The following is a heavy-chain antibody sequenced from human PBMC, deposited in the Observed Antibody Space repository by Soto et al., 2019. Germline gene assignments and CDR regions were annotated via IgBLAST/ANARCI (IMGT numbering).Heavy chain of an antibody. J-gene: IGHJ6*02. V-gene: IGHV1-69*02. CDR2: IIPILGIA. CDR1: GGIFSSYT. D-gene: IGHD2-21*02. Sequence: QVQLVQSGAEVKKPGSSVKVSCKASGGIFSSYTISWVRQAPGQGLEWMGRIIPILGIANYAQKFQGRVTITADKSTSTAYMELSSLRSEDTAVYYCARLIVVVTASGGMDVWGQGTTVTVSS. CDR3: ARLIVVVTASGGMDV.